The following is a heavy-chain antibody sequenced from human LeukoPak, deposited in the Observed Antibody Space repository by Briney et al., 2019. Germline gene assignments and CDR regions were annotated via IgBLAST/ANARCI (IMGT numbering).Heavy chain of an antibody. V-gene: IGHV4-39*07. D-gene: IGHD6-19*01. J-gene: IGHJ4*02. CDR3: VRGTLYRGWSYYLDF. Sequence: SETLSLTCTVSGGSITSSSYHWGWIRQPPGRGLEWIGSIYYTGTTYYNPSLKSRVSISVDTSKNQFSLKLSSVTAADTAVYYCVRGTLYRGWSYYLDFWGQGSQVTVSS. CDR2: IYYTGTT. CDR1: GGSITSSSYH.